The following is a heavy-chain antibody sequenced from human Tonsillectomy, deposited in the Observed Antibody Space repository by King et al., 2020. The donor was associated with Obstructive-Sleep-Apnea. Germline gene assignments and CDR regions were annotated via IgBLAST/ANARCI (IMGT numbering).Heavy chain of an antibody. CDR3: ARKGKWLQSLPFDY. CDR1: GGSISSGDYY. V-gene: IGHV4-30-4*01. CDR2: IYYSGST. Sequence: VQLQESGPGLVKPSQTLSLTWTVSGGSISSGDYYWNWIRQPPGKGLEWIGYIYYSGSTYYNPSLKSRVTISLDTSKNQFSLKVNSMTDADTAVYYCARKGKWLQSLPFDYWGQGTLVTVSA. J-gene: IGHJ4*02. D-gene: IGHD5-24*01.